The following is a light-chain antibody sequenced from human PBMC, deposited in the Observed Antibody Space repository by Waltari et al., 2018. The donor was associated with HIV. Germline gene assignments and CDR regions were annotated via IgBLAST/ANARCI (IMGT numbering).Light chain of an antibody. CDR3: SSYAGINNLWV. CDR2: EVN. V-gene: IGLV2-8*01. Sequence: QSALTQPPSASGSPGQSVAISCTGTSSDVGGYNYVSWYQHHPGKAPKLIIYEVNKRPSGVPDRFSGSKSGNTASLTVSGLQAEDESNYYCSSYAGINNLWVFGGGTKLTVL. J-gene: IGLJ3*02. CDR1: SSDVGGYNY.